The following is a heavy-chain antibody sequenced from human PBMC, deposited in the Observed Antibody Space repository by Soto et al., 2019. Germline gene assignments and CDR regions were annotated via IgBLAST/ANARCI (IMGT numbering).Heavy chain of an antibody. V-gene: IGHV3-23*01. Sequence: EVQLLESGGGLIQPGGSLRLSCAVSGFSLSTYAMSWVRQAPGKGLEWVSGISAGDGNTYYADSVRGRFTISRDNSKDTLYLQITSLRAEDTAFYYCAKHAEYQLVSWFDPWGQGTLVTVSS. CDR3: AKHAEYQLVSWFDP. J-gene: IGHJ5*02. CDR2: ISAGDGNT. D-gene: IGHD2-2*01. CDR1: GFSLSTYA.